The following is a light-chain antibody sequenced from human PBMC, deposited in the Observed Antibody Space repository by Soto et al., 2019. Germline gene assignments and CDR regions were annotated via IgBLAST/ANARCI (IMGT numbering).Light chain of an antibody. V-gene: IGKV3-15*01. CDR3: QQYNNWPPWGIDFT. CDR1: QSVSSN. Sequence: EIVMTQSPATLSVSPGERATLSCRASQSVSSNLAWYQQKPGQAPRLLIYGASTRATGIPARFSGSGSGTEFTLTISSLQSEDFAVYYCQQYNNWPPWGIDFTFGPGTKVDIK. CDR2: GAS. J-gene: IGKJ3*01.